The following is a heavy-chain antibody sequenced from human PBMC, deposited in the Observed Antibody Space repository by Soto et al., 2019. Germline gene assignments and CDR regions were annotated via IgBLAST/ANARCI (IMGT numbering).Heavy chain of an antibody. CDR2: INHSGST. Sequence: SETLSLTCAVYGGSFSGYYWSWIRQPPGKGLEWIGEINHSGSTNYNPSLKSRVTISVDTSKNQFSLKLSSVTAADTAVYYCARGIVSSFFDPWGQGTLVTVSS. CDR3: ARGIVSSFFDP. V-gene: IGHV4-34*01. D-gene: IGHD3-16*02. CDR1: GGSFSGYY. J-gene: IGHJ5*02.